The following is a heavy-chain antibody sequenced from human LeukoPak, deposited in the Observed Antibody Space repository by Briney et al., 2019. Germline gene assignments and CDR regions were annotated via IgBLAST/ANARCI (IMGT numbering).Heavy chain of an antibody. CDR3: AKEDGDYAFDY. D-gene: IGHD4-17*01. J-gene: IGHJ4*02. V-gene: IGHV3-30*18. Sequence: GGSLRLSCAASGFTFSCYGRHRVRQAPGKGLGWVAVISNDGSNKYYADSVKGRFTISRDNSKNTLYLQMNSLRAEDTAVYYCAKEDGDYAFDYWGQGTLVTVSS. CDR1: GFTFSCYG. CDR2: ISNDGSNK.